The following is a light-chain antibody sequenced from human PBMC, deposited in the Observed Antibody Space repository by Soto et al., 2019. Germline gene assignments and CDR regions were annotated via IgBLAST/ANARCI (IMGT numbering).Light chain of an antibody. Sequence: QSVLTQPASVSGSPGQSITISCTGTSSDVGGYNCVSWYQQHPGKAPKLMICEVSNRPSGVSNRFSGSKSGNTASLTISGLQAEDEADYYCSSYTSSSTYVFGTGTKVTVL. CDR3: SSYTSSSTYV. CDR2: EVS. CDR1: SSDVGGYNC. J-gene: IGLJ1*01. V-gene: IGLV2-14*01.